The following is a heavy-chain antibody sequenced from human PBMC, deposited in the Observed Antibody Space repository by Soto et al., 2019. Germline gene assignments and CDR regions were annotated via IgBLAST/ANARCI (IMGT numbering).Heavy chain of an antibody. CDR3: AKFLDVGALGGYYFDY. J-gene: IGHJ4*02. Sequence: SETLSLTCTVSGGSISSSYWSWIRQPPGKGLESIGYIYYSGSTNYNPSLKSRVTISVDPSKNQISLKLSSVTAADTAIYYCAKFLDVGALGGYYFDYWGQETLVTVS. V-gene: IGHV4-59*01. CDR2: IYYSGST. CDR1: GGSISSSY. D-gene: IGHD1-26*01.